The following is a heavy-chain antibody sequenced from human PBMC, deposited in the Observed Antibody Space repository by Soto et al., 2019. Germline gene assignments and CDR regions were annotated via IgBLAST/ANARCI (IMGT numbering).Heavy chain of an antibody. D-gene: IGHD3-3*01. CDR2: VSGDGVRT. Sequence: EVQLVESGGGLVKPAGSLRLSCSASGFTFSSYSMHWVRQSPDKRLEYVSHVSGDGVRTYYADSVKGRFFISRDNSKNMLFLQMNSLRPDDSAVYYCVKSRGGSNYDFFDWGYGTLVTVSS. V-gene: IGHV3-64D*06. J-gene: IGHJ4*01. CDR3: VKSRGGSNYDFFD. CDR1: GFTFSSYS.